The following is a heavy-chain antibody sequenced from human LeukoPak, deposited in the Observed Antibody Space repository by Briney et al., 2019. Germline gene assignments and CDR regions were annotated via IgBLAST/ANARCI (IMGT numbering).Heavy chain of an antibody. Sequence: SETLSLTCAVYGGSFSGYYWSWIRQPPGKGLEWKGEINHSGSTNYNPSLKSRVTISVDTSKNQFSLKLSSVTAADTAVYYCARGRVDILTGRDYYYYGMDVWGKGTTVTVSS. J-gene: IGHJ6*04. CDR3: ARGRVDILTGRDYYYYGMDV. V-gene: IGHV4-34*01. CDR2: INHSGST. CDR1: GGSFSGYY. D-gene: IGHD3-9*01.